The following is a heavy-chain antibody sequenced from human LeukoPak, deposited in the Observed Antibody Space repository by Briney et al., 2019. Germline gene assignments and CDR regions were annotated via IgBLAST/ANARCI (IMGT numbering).Heavy chain of an antibody. CDR2: IKQDGSEK. Sequence: GGSLRLSCAASGLTFSSYWMSWVRQAPGKGLEWVANIKQDGSEKYYVDSVKGRFTISRDNAKNSLYLQMNSLRAEDTAVYYCARAPYGDYAGIDYWGQGTLVTVSS. CDR1: GLTFSSYW. J-gene: IGHJ4*02. V-gene: IGHV3-7*01. CDR3: ARAPYGDYAGIDY. D-gene: IGHD4-17*01.